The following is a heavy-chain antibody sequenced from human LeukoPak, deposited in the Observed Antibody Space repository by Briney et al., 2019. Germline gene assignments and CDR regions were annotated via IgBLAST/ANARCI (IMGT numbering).Heavy chain of an antibody. D-gene: IGHD6-13*01. CDR3: ARGRVSSSTWYSTYYYYFYMDV. CDR1: GFTFSSYA. V-gene: IGHV3-23*01. Sequence: GGSLRLSCAASGFTFSSYAMSWVRQAPGKGLEWVSAISGSGGSTYYADSVKGRFTISRDSSKNTLYLQMNSLRAEDTAVYYCARGRVSSSTWYSTYYYYFYMDVWGKGTTVTVSS. J-gene: IGHJ6*03. CDR2: ISGSGGST.